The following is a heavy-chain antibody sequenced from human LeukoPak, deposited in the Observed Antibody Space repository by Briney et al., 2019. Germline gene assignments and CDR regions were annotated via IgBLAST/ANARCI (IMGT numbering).Heavy chain of an antibody. CDR2: ISDSGSTT. CDR1: GFTFNNYR. D-gene: IGHD3-10*01. V-gene: IGHV3-23*01. J-gene: IGHJ4*02. Sequence: PGGSLRLSCAASGFTFNNYRLTWVRQAPGKGLEWVSSISDSGSTTYYADSVKGRFTISRDNSKNTLYLQMNNLRAEDTAVYNCAETISGSYGVSDFWGQGSLVTVSS. CDR3: AETISGSYGVSDF.